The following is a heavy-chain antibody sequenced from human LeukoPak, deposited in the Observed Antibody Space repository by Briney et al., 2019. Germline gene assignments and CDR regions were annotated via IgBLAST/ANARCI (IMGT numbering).Heavy chain of an antibody. CDR3: ARDRHIVVGSSGYFDY. J-gene: IGHJ4*02. CDR1: GFTFSDYY. D-gene: IGHD2-21*01. V-gene: IGHV3-11*01. Sequence: GGSLRLSCAASGFTFSDYYMSWIRQAPGKGLEWVSYISSSGSTIYYADSVKGRFTISRDNAKNSLYLQMNSLRAEDTAVYYCARDRHIVVGSSGYFDYWGQGTLVTVSS. CDR2: ISSSGSTI.